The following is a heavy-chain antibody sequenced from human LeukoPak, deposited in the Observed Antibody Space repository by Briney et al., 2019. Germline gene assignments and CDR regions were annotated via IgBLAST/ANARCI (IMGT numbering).Heavy chain of an antibody. CDR2: IYYSGST. CDR1: GGSISNYY. J-gene: IGHJ4*02. CDR3: ARTTYYYDISGYSYYFDD. Sequence: SETLSLTCTVSGGSISNYYWSWIRQPPGKGLEWIGYIYYSGSTNYNPSLKSRVTISVDTSKNQFSLKLSSVTAADTAVYHCARTTYYYDISGYSYYFDDWGQGTLVTVSS. D-gene: IGHD3-22*01. V-gene: IGHV4-59*01.